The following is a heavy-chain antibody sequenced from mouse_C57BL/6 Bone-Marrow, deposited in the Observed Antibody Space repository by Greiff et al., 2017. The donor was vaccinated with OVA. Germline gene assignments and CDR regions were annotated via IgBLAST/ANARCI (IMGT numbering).Heavy chain of an antibody. V-gene: IGHV14-4*01. CDR2: IDPENGDT. CDR1: GFNIKDDY. Sequence: EVKLMESGAELVRPGASVKLSCTASGFNIKDDYMHWVKQRPEQGLEWIGWIDPENGDTEYASKFQGKATITADTSSNTAYLQLSSLTSEDTAVYYCTRGDYENAMDYWGQGTSVTVSS. D-gene: IGHD2-4*01. CDR3: TRGDYENAMDY. J-gene: IGHJ4*01.